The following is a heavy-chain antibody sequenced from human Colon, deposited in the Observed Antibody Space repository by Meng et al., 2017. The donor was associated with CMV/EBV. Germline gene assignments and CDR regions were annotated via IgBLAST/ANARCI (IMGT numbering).Heavy chain of an antibody. J-gene: IGHJ3*02. CDR3: AKRTYCGGEFCPEGAFDI. CDR2: IYSDGSST. V-gene: IGHV3-23*03. D-gene: IGHD2-21*01. CDR1: GFTFSNYA. Sequence: GGSLRLSCAASGFTFSNYAMSWVRQAPGKGLEWVSLIYSDGSSTYYVDAVKGRFTISRANFKNTLYLQMNSLRAEDTAVYYCAKRTYCGGEFCPEGAFDIWGQGTMVTVSS.